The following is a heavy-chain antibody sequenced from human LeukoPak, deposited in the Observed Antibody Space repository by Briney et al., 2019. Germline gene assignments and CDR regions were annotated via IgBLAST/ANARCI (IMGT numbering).Heavy chain of an antibody. D-gene: IGHD3-9*01. CDR2: ISSSSSYI. Sequence: GGSLRLSCAASGFTFSSYSMNWVRQAPGKGLEWVSSISSSSSYIYYADSVKGRFTISRDNAKKSLYLQMNSLRADDTPVYYCAREESAYYDFLTVYSNWFDTSGQRTLVTVSS. CDR3: AREESAYYDFLTVYSNWFDT. J-gene: IGHJ5*02. CDR1: GFTFSSYS. V-gene: IGHV3-21*01.